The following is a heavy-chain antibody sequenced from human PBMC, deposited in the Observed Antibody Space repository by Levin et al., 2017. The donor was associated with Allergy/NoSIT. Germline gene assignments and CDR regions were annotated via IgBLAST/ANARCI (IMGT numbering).Heavy chain of an antibody. Sequence: SSETLSLTCAVSGGSFSGYYWSWIRQPPGKGLEWIGEINLSGSTNYNPSLKSRVTISRDTSNNQFSLKLSSVTAADTSVYYCARGRTPGIAVAGYQFYYGMDVWGLGTTVTVSS. CDR3: ARGRTPGIAVAGYQFYYGMDV. V-gene: IGHV4-34*01. CDR2: INLSGST. D-gene: IGHD6-19*01. J-gene: IGHJ6*02. CDR1: GGSFSGYY.